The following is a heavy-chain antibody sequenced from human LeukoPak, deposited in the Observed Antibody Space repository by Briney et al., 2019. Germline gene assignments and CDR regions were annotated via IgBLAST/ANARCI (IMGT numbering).Heavy chain of an antibody. Sequence: SETLSLTCIVSGGSINNNKYYWGWVRQPPGKGLEWIGSIYFSGSTYYNPSLQSRVTISVDTSKRQFSLELNSVTAADTAVYYCARQLEGKVVISLDAFDIWGQGTMVTVSS. D-gene: IGHD1-1*01. V-gene: IGHV4-39*01. CDR1: GGSINNNKYY. CDR2: IYFSGST. J-gene: IGHJ3*02. CDR3: ARQLEGKVVISLDAFDI.